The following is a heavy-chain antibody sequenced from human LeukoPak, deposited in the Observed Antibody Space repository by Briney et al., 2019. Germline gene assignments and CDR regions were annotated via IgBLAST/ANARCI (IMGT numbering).Heavy chain of an antibody. J-gene: IGHJ3*02. V-gene: IGHV3-21*01. CDR3: ATSIAAAGSGAFDI. CDR2: ISSSSSYI. CDR1: GFSVSSNY. D-gene: IGHD6-13*01. Sequence: GGSLRLSCAASGFSVSSNYMTWVRQAPGKGLEWVSSISSSSSYIYYADSVKGRFTISRDNAKNSLYLQMNSLRAEDTAVYYCATSIAAAGSGAFDIWGQGTMVTVSS.